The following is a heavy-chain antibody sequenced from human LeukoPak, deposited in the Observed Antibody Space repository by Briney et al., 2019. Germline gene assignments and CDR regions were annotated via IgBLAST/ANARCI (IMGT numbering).Heavy chain of an antibody. CDR1: GGSITSYF. J-gene: IGHJ4*02. V-gene: IGHV4-59*01. CDR2: INYSGST. Sequence: PSETLSLTCTVSGGSITSYFWTWIRQPPGKGLEWIGYINYSGSTNYNPSLKNRVTISVDTSQNQFSLNLSSVTAADTAVYYCARGVPVAGTRYFDYWGQGTLVTVSS. D-gene: IGHD6-19*01. CDR3: ARGVPVAGTRYFDY.